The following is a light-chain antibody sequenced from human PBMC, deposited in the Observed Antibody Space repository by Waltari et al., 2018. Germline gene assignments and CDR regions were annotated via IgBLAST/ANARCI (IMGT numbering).Light chain of an antibody. CDR1: SSDVGGFNY. CDR2: AVT. J-gene: IGLJ2*01. CDR3: SSYKGSSTL. V-gene: IGLV2-14*03. Sequence: QSALTQPASVSGSPGQSITISCTGTSSDVGGFNYVSWYQQHPGKAPKLLIYAVTNRPSGVSNRFSGSKSANTASLTISGLQAEDEADYYCSSYKGSSTLFGGGTKLTVL.